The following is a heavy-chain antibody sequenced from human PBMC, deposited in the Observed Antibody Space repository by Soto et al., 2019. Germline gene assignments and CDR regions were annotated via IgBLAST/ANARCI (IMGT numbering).Heavy chain of an antibody. D-gene: IGHD3-22*01. CDR2: IYYNELSSSEST. CDR1: GASIGSGDFY. Sequence: TLSLTCTVSGASIGSGDFYWSWIRQSPGKGLEWLGYIYYNELSSSESTHYNSSLKSRVSISVDTSKNQFSLTLRSMTAADTAVYYCARTGPSYYYHNSGSPGDYWGQGTLVTVSS. J-gene: IGHJ4*02. V-gene: IGHV4-30-4*08. CDR3: ARTGPSYYYHNSGSPGDY.